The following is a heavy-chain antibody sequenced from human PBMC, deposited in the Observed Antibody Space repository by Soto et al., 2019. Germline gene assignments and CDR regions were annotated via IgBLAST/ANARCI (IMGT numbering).Heavy chain of an antibody. J-gene: IGHJ3*02. V-gene: IGHV4-39*01. Sequence: QLQLQESGPGLVKPSETLSLTCTVSGGSISSSSYYWGWIRQPPGKGLEWIGSIYYSGSTYYNPSLKSRVTISVDTSKNQFSLKLSSVTAADTAVYYCARQASYYYGSGRAFDIWGQGTMVTVSS. CDR1: GGSISSSSYY. D-gene: IGHD3-10*01. CDR3: ARQASYYYGSGRAFDI. CDR2: IYYSGST.